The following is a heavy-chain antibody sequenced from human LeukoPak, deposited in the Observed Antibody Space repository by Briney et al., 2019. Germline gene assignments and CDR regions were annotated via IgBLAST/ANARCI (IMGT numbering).Heavy chain of an antibody. CDR3: ARVSQDSSDWNTWDY. V-gene: IGHV3-21*01. J-gene: IGHJ4*02. D-gene: IGHD6-19*01. Sequence: GGSLRLSCAASGFTFGSYRMNWVRQAPGEGLEWVSSISRTSTTIYYADSLKGRFTISRDNAKNSLYQQMNSLRAEDTAVYFCARVSQDSSDWNTWDYWGQGTLVTVSS. CDR1: GFTFGSYR. CDR2: ISRTSTTI.